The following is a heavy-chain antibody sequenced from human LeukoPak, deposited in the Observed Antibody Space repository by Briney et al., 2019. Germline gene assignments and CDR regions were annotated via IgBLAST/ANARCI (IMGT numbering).Heavy chain of an antibody. J-gene: IGHJ4*02. CDR2: ISSSSDYL. CDR3: ARESGELDGSGWSARPTASHFDY. CDR1: GFSFTNYS. V-gene: IGHV3-21*01. Sequence: PGGSLRLSCAASGFSFTNYSMNWVRQAPGKGLEWVSSISSSSDYLYYADSVKGRFTISRDNAKNLVYLHMNSLRAEDTALFYCARESGELDGSGWSARPTASHFDYWGRGTLVTVSS. D-gene: IGHD6-19*01.